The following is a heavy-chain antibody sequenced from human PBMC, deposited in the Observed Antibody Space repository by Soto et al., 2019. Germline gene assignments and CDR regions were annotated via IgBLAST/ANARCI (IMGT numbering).Heavy chain of an antibody. D-gene: IGHD6-19*01. J-gene: IGHJ4*02. V-gene: IGHV4-34*01. CDR2: INHSGST. CDR1: GGSFSGYY. CDR3: ASTPGYSSGWYHY. Sequence: QVQLQQWGAGLLKPSETLSLTCAVYGGSFSGYYWSWIRQPPGKGLEWIGEINHSGSTNYNPSLKSRVTISVDTPKNQFSLKLSSVTAADTAVYYCASTPGYSSGWYHYWGQGTLVTVSS.